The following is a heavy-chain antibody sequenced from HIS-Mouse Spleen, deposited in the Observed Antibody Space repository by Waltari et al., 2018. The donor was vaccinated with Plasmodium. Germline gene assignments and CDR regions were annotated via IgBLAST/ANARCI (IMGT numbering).Heavy chain of an antibody. V-gene: IGHV4-39*07. CDR1: GGPISSSSYY. CDR3: ARDRITGTSYFDY. J-gene: IGHJ4*02. D-gene: IGHD1-7*01. Sequence: QLQLQESGPGLVKPSETLSLTCTVSGGPISSSSYYRGWIRQPPGKGLEWIGSIYYSGSTYYNPSLKSRVTISVDTSKNQFSLKLSSVTAADTAVYYCARDRITGTSYFDYWGQGTLVTVSS. CDR2: IYYSGST.